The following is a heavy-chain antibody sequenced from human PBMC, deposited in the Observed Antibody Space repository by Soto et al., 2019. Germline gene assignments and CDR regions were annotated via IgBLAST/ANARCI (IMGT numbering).Heavy chain of an antibody. CDR3: ARAIGADFFDY. V-gene: IGHV3-23*01. CDR2: ISDNGANT. CDR1: GFTFSNYA. Sequence: PGGSLRLSCIASGFTFSNYAMSWVRQAPGKGLELVSTISDNGANTFIGDSMKDHFDISRDNSKNTVFLHLSTVRAEDTAIYYCARAIGADFFDYWGQGTPVTVSS. D-gene: IGHD6-25*01. J-gene: IGHJ4*02.